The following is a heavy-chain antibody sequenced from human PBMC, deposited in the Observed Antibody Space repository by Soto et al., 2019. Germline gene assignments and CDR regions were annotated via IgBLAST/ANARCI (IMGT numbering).Heavy chain of an antibody. J-gene: IGHJ6*02. CDR2: IYYTGST. CDR1: GVSISNYY. V-gene: IGHV4-59*01. Sequence: SETLSLTCTVSGVSISNYYCSWLRQPPGKGLEWIGYIYYTGSTTGSTDYNPSLKSRVTVSVDSSKNQFSLKLTSVTAADTAVYYCARHLKKMVGGVILDYYGMDVWGQGTTVTVSS. CDR3: ARHLKKMVGGVILDYYGMDV. D-gene: IGHD3-10*01.